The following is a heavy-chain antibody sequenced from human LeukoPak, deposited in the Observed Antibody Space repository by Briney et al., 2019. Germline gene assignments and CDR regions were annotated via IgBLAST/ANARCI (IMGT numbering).Heavy chain of an antibody. D-gene: IGHD2-21*01. Sequence: GGSLRLSCAASGFTFSRYGMSWVRQAPGKGLEWVSAISGSGGSTYYADSVKGRFTISSDNSKNTLYLQMNSLRAEDAAVYFCAKAPVTSCRGAYCYPFDSWGQGTLVTVSS. CDR2: ISGSGGST. J-gene: IGHJ4*02. V-gene: IGHV3-23*01. CDR1: GFTFSRYG. CDR3: AKAPVTSCRGAYCYPFDS.